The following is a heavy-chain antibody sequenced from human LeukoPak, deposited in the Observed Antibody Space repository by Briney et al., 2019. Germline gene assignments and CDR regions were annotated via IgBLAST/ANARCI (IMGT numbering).Heavy chain of an antibody. CDR2: IYSGGST. V-gene: IGHV3-66*01. Sequence: GGSLRLSCAASGFTVSSNYMSWVRQAPGKGLEWVSVIYSGGSTYYADSVRGRFTISRDNSKNTLYLQMNSLRAEDTAVYYCARGGKSSSFDYWGQGTLVTVSS. CDR1: GFTVSSNY. CDR3: ARGGKSSSFDY. D-gene: IGHD6-6*01. J-gene: IGHJ4*02.